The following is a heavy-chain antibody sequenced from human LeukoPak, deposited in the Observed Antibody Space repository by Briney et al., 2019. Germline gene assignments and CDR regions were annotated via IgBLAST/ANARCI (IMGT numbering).Heavy chain of an antibody. CDR2: ISAYNGNT. D-gene: IGHD6-6*01. Sequence: ASVKVSCKASGYTFTSYGISWVRQAPGQGLEWMGWISAYNGNTNYAQKLQGRVTMTTDTSTSTAYMELRSLRSDDTAVYYCARDLGVDSSWSPFDYWDQGTLVTVSS. J-gene: IGHJ4*02. CDR3: ARDLGVDSSWSPFDY. CDR1: GYTFTSYG. V-gene: IGHV1-18*04.